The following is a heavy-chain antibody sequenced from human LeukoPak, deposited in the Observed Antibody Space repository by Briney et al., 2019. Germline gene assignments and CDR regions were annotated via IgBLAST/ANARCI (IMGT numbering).Heavy chain of an antibody. CDR3: ARDWWDEQWPRVLDY. CDR2: ISYDGSNK. J-gene: IGHJ4*02. Sequence: GGSLRLSCAASGFTFSSYAMHWVRQAPGKGLEWVAVISYDGSNKYYADSVKGRFTISRDNSKNTLYLQMNSLRAEDTAVYYCARDWWDEQWPRVLDYWGQGTLVTVSS. CDR1: GFTFSSYA. V-gene: IGHV3-30-3*01. D-gene: IGHD6-19*01.